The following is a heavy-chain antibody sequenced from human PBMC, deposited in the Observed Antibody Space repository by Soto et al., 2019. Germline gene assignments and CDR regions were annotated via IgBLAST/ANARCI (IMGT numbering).Heavy chain of an antibody. D-gene: IGHD3-16*02. V-gene: IGHV1-3*01. J-gene: IGHJ4*02. CDR1: GYTFTRNH. CDR2: INVATGNA. Sequence: ASVKVSCKASGYTFTRNHMHWVRQAPGQGLEWMGFINVATGNARYSRKFQGRVILTRDTSASTIHMELSGLTTEDTAVYYCARDGNFASLAALDYWGQGTPVTVSS. CDR3: ARDGNFASLAALDY.